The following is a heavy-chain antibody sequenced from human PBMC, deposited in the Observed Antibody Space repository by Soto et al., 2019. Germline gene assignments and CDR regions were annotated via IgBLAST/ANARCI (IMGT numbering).Heavy chain of an antibody. CDR1: GGTFSSYA. CDR2: IIPIFGTA. Sequence: SVKVSCKASGGTFSSYAISWVRQAPGQGLEWMGGIIPIFGTANYAQKFQGRVTITADESTSTAYMELSSLRSEDTAVYYCAKGEQWLVVGQFDYWGQGTLVTVSS. J-gene: IGHJ4*02. CDR3: AKGEQWLVVGQFDY. V-gene: IGHV1-69*13. D-gene: IGHD6-19*01.